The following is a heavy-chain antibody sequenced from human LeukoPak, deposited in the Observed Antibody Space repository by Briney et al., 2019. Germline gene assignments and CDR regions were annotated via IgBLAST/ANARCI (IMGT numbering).Heavy chain of an antibody. D-gene: IGHD6-19*01. Sequence: PSETLSLTCTVSSASVYSYYWIWMRQPAGRTLKWLGRITFTDDNNYNTSLESRVAMSVDASKNQFSLRLTSVTAAETAVYYCARIRRHSSDWYADDSWGRGLLVTVSS. CDR1: SASVYSYY. CDR2: ITFTDDN. CDR3: ARIRRHSSDWYADDS. V-gene: IGHV4-4*07. J-gene: IGHJ4*02.